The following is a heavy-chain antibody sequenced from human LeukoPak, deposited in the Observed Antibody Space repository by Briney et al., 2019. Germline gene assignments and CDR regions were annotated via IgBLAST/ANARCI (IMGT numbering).Heavy chain of an antibody. Sequence: QTGGSLRLSCAASGFTFSSYAMSWVRQAPGKGLEWVSTMSDSGDYIYYAHSVKGRFTISRDNSRNTLYLQMNILRAADTAVYHCAVELAVAGSFDYWGQGTLITVSS. CDR3: AVELAVAGSFDY. V-gene: IGHV3-23*01. CDR1: GFTFSSYA. CDR2: MSDSGDYI. D-gene: IGHD6-19*01. J-gene: IGHJ4*02.